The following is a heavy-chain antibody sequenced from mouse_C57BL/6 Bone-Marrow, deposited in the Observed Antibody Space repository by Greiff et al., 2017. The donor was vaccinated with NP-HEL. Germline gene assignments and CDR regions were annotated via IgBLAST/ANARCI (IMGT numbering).Heavy chain of an antibody. V-gene: IGHV1-19*01. CDR1: GYTFTDYY. D-gene: IGHD1-1*01. CDR2: INPYNGGS. Sequence: VQLQQSGPVLVKPGASVKMSCKASGYTFTDYYMNWVKQSHGKSLEWIGVINPYNGGSSYNQKFKGKATLTVDKSSSKAYMELNSLTSEDSAVYYCARITTVVARDWYFDVWGTGTTVTVSS. J-gene: IGHJ1*03. CDR3: ARITTVVARDWYFDV.